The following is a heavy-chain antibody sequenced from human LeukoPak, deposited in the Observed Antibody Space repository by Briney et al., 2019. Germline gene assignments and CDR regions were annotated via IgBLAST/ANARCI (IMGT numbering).Heavy chain of an antibody. CDR1: GFTFSDYY. Sequence: GGSLRLSCAASGFTFSDYYMSWIRQAPGKGLEWVSYISSSGSTIYYADSVKGRFTISRDNAKNSLYLQMNSLRAEDTAVYYCATGYSSGWTLFDYWGQGTLVTVSS. CDR2: ISSSGSTI. J-gene: IGHJ4*02. D-gene: IGHD6-19*01. V-gene: IGHV3-11*04. CDR3: ATGYSSGWTLFDY.